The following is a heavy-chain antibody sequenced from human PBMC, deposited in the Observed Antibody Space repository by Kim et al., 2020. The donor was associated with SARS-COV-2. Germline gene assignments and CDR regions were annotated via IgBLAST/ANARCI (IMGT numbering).Heavy chain of an antibody. CDR3: TKHIAAVAAYGMDV. J-gene: IGHJ6*02. Sequence: AAPGEGKFSIARDDYKNTLCLQMNSLESEDTAVYYCTKHIAAVAAYGMDVWGQGTTVTVSS. D-gene: IGHD6-13*01. V-gene: IGHV3-15*01.